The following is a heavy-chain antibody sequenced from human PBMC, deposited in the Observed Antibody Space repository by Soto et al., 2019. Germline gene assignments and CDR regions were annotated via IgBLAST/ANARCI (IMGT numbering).Heavy chain of an antibody. D-gene: IGHD6-6*01. CDR2: IYYSGST. V-gene: IGHV4-30-4*01. Sequence: QVQLQESGPGLVKPSQTLSLTCTVSGGSISSGDYYWSWIRQPPGKGLEWIGYIYYSGSTYYNPSLQSRVTISVDMSKNQFSLKLSSVTAADTAVYYCAREEYSSSGYYYGMDVWGQGTTVTVSS. J-gene: IGHJ6*02. CDR3: AREEYSSSGYYYGMDV. CDR1: GGSISSGDYY.